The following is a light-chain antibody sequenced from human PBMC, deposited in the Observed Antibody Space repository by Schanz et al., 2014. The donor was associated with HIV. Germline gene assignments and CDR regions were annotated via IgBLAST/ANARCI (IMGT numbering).Light chain of an antibody. J-gene: IGKJ4*01. CDR1: QSISGR. CDR2: ATS. V-gene: IGKV1-5*01. CDR3: QQYNSYPLT. Sequence: DIQMTQSPSTLSASVGDRITITCRASQSISGRLAWYQQKPGEALNLLIFATSTLQSGVPSRFSGSGSGTDFTLTISSLQPEDFATYYCQQYNSYPLTFGGGTKVEVK.